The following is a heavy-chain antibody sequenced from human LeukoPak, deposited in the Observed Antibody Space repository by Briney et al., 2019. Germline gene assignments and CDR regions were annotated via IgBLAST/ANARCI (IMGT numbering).Heavy chain of an antibody. CDR3: AKDRYSYAVGYFES. Sequence: GGSLRLSCAASGFTFSSYGMCWVRQAPGKGLEWVAVISNDESKKYYADSVKGRFTISKDNSKNTLSLQVSSLRAEDTAVYYCAKDRYSYAVGYFESWGQGTLVTVSS. V-gene: IGHV3-30*18. CDR1: GFTFSSYG. D-gene: IGHD5-18*01. J-gene: IGHJ4*02. CDR2: ISNDESKK.